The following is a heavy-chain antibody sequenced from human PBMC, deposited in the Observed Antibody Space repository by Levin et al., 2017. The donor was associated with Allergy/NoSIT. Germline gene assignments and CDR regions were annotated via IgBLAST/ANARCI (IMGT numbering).Heavy chain of an antibody. CDR3: ARLYYYGSGSDFDY. CDR1: GGSISSYY. Sequence: SETLSLTCTVSGGSISSYYWSWIRQPPGKGLEWIGYIYYNGSPNYNPSLKSRVTISVDTSKNPFSLKLSSVTAADTAVYYCARLYYYGSGSDFDYWGQGTLVTVSS. CDR2: IYYNGSP. J-gene: IGHJ4*02. V-gene: IGHV4-59*01. D-gene: IGHD3-10*01.